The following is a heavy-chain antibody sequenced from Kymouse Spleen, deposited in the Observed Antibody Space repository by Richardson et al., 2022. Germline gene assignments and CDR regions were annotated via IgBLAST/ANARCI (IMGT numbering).Heavy chain of an antibody. Sequence: QVQLQQWGAGLLKPSETLSLTCAVYGGSFSGYYWSWIRQPPGKGLEWIGEINHSGSTNYNPSLKSRVTISVDTSKNQFSLKLSSVTAADTAVYYCARGHYYGSGSYGFDYWGQGTLVTVSS. CDR1: GGSFSGYY. CDR3: ARGHYYGSGSYGFDY. V-gene: IGHV4-34*01. D-gene: IGHD3-10*01. CDR2: INHSGST. J-gene: IGHJ4*02.